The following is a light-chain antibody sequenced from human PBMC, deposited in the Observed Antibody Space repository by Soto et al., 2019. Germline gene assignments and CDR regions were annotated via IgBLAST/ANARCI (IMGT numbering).Light chain of an antibody. CDR3: KQRSNWIT. Sequence: EIVLTQSPATLSFSPGARATLSFRSSQSVSSYLAWYQQKPGQAPRLLIYDASNRATGIPARFSGSGSGTDFTLTISSLEPEDFAVYHCKQRSNWITFGQGTRLEI. CDR1: QSVSSY. V-gene: IGKV3-11*01. CDR2: DAS. J-gene: IGKJ5*01.